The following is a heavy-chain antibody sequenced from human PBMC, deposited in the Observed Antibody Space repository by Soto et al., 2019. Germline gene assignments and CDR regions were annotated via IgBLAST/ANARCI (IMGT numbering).Heavy chain of an antibody. CDR3: ASDYDYIWGSYREGGFDY. CDR1: GGTFSSYA. CDR2: IIPIFGTA. Sequence: QVQLVQSGAEVKKPGSSVKVSCKASGGTFSSYAISWVRQAPGQGLEWMGGIIPIFGTANYAQKFQGRVTITADASTSTAYMELSSLRSEDTAVYYCASDYDYIWGSYREGGFDYWGQGTLVTVSS. D-gene: IGHD3-16*02. J-gene: IGHJ4*02. V-gene: IGHV1-69*01.